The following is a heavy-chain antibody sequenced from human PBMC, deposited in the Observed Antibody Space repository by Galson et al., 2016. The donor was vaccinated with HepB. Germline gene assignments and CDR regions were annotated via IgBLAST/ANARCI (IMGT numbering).Heavy chain of an antibody. Sequence: SLRLSCAASGFTVSSYSMNWVRQAPGKGLEWVSAIFSGDATYYRDSVKGRFTISRDTSKNTLYLQMNNLRAEDTAIYYCEGYSDPFDIWGQGTMVTVSS. CDR1: GFTVSSYS. V-gene: IGHV3-53*01. CDR2: IFSGDAT. D-gene: IGHD3-22*01. CDR3: EGYSDPFDI. J-gene: IGHJ3*02.